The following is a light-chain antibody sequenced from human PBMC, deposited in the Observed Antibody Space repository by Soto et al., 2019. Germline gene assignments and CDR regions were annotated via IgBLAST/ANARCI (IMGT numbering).Light chain of an antibody. V-gene: IGKV1-5*02. CDR2: DAS. J-gene: IGKJ5*01. CDR3: QQYNSYT. Sequence: IQMTQSRSTLSASVGDRVTIICRPSQSISSWLAWYQQKPGKAPKLLIYDASSLESGVPSRFSGSGSGTEFTLTISSLQPDDFATYYCQQYNSYTFGQGTRLEIK. CDR1: QSISSW.